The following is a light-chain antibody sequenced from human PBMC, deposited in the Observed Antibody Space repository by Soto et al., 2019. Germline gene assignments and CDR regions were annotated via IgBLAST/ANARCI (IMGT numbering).Light chain of an antibody. CDR2: DAS. CDR3: QQRSNWQGAT. Sequence: EIVVTQSPATLSLSPGERATLSCRASQSVSSYLAWYQQKPGEAPRLLIYDASNRATAIPARFSGGGSGTDFTLTISSLEPEDFAVYYCQQRSNWQGATFGGGTKVDIK. V-gene: IGKV3-11*01. CDR1: QSVSSY. J-gene: IGKJ4*02.